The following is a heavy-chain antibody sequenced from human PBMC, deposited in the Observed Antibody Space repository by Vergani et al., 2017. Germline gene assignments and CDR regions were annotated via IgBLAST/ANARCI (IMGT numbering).Heavy chain of an antibody. V-gene: IGHV3-48*03. Sequence: EVQLVESGGGLVQPGGSLRLSCAASGSTFSSYEMNWVRQAPGKGLEWVSYISSSGSTIYYADSVKGRFTISRDNAKNSLYLQMNSLRAEDTAVYYCARSVGIAARAIPYYFDYWGQGTLVTVSS. CDR3: ARSVGIAARAIPYYFDY. CDR1: GSTFSSYE. J-gene: IGHJ4*02. D-gene: IGHD6-13*01. CDR2: ISSSGSTI.